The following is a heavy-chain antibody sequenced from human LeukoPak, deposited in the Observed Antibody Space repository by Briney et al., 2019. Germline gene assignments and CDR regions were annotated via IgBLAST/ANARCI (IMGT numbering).Heavy chain of an antibody. J-gene: IGHJ4*02. CDR3: ASLGYKDREFDY. Sequence: SETLSLTCIVSGGSISSSNYHWGWIRQPPGKGLEWIGIVYYSGGTYYNPSLKSRVTILVDTSKNHFSLKLSSVTAADTAVYYCASLGYKDREFDYWGQGTLVTVSS. CDR1: GGSISSSNYH. V-gene: IGHV4-39*02. CDR2: VYYSGGT. D-gene: IGHD5-24*01.